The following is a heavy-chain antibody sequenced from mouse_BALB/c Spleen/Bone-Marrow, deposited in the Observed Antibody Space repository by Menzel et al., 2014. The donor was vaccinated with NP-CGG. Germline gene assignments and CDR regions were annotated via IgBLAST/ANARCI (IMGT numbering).Heavy chain of an antibody. Sequence: EVQGVESGGGLVQPGRPMKLSCVASGFTFXDYWMNWVRQSPEKGLEWVAQIRNNPYNYETYYSDSVKGRFTISRDDSKSSVYLQMNNLRAEDMGIYYCTYYDYAMDYWGQGTSVTVSS. CDR2: IRNNPYNYET. CDR1: GFTFXDYW. CDR3: TYYDYAMDY. V-gene: IGHV6-7*02. J-gene: IGHJ4*01. D-gene: IGHD2-4*01.